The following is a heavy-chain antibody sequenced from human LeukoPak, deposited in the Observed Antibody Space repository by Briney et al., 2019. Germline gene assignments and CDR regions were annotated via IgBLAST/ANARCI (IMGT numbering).Heavy chain of an antibody. J-gene: IGHJ4*02. D-gene: IGHD1-1*01. Sequence: ASVKVSCKASGYTFTSYYMHWVRQAPGQGLEWMGIINPSGGSTSYAQKLQGRVTMTTDTSTSTAYMELRSLRSDDTAVYYCARALNDNFDYWGQGTLVTVSS. CDR3: ARALNDNFDY. CDR1: GYTFTSYY. CDR2: INPSGGST. V-gene: IGHV1-46*01.